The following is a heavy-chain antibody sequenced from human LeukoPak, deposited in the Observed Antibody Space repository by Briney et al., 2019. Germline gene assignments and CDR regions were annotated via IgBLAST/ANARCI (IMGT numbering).Heavy chain of an antibody. V-gene: IGHV3-23*01. D-gene: IGHD1-26*01. J-gene: IGHJ4*02. CDR3: AKGGKWDITPFDY. Sequence: GGSLRPSCAASGFTFTSYSMNWVRQAPGKGLEWVSTISGGGGSTYYADSVKGRFTISRDNSKNTLYLQVNSLRAEDTAVYYCAKGGKWDITPFDYWGQGTLVTVSS. CDR2: ISGGGGST. CDR1: GFTFTSYS.